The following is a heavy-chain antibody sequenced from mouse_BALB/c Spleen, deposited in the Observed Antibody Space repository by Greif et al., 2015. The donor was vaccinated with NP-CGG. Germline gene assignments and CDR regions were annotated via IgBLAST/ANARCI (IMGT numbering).Heavy chain of an antibody. CDR2: ILPGSGST. D-gene: IGHD1-1*01. CDR3: ERHGTWGMDY. CDR1: GYTFSSYW. Sequence: QVQLKESGAELMKPGASVRISCKATGYTFSSYWIEWVKQRPGHGLEWIGEILPGSGSTNCNEKFKGKATFTADTSSNTAYMQRSSLTSEDTAIYYCERHGTWGMDYWGQGTSVAVAS. V-gene: IGHV1-9*01. J-gene: IGHJ4*01.